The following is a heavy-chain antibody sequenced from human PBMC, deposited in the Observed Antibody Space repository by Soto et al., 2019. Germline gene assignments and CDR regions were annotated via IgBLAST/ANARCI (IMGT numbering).Heavy chain of an antibody. D-gene: IGHD1-1*01. CDR1: GYTFTSYG. Sequence: ASVKASCKASGYTFTSYGISWVRQAPGQGLEGMGWISAYTGNTNYAQKLQGRVTMTTDTSTSTAYMELRSLRSDDTAVYYCARWVRERKPHIRFPPLGKGTRV. CDR2: ISAYTGNT. CDR3: ARWVRERKPHIRFPP. V-gene: IGHV1-18*04. J-gene: IGHJ5*02.